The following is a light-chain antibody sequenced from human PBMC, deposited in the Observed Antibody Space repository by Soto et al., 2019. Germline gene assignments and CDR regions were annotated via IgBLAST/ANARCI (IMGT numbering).Light chain of an antibody. V-gene: IGKV1-9*01. CDR1: RDISSH. J-gene: IGKJ5*01. CDR2: AAS. Sequence: IQLTQSPSSLAASLGDSVTITCRASRDISSHLAWYQQKPGKAPKVLIYAASTLESGVPSRFSGSGSETEFTLTISRLQTDDFATYFCHSRAFGQGTRLEIK. CDR3: HSRA.